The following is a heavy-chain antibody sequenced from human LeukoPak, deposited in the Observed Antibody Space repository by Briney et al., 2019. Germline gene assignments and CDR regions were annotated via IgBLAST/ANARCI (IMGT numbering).Heavy chain of an antibody. J-gene: IGHJ4*02. CDR3: ARDSGFRPYYFDY. V-gene: IGHV4-59*01. CDR2: IYYSGST. CDR1: GGSISSYY. D-gene: IGHD3-10*01. Sequence: SETLSLTCTVSGGSISSYYWSWIRQPPGKGLEWIGYIYYSGSTNYNPSLKSRVTISVDTSKSQFSLKLSSVTAADTAVYYCARDSGFRPYYFDYWGQGTLVTVSS.